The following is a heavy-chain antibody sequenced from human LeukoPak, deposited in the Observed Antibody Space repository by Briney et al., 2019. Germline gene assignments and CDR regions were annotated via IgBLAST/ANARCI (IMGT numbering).Heavy chain of an antibody. J-gene: IGHJ6*03. CDR2: INSDGSST. CDR3: ARDQGTRIYYMDV. V-gene: IGHV3-74*01. CDR1: GFTFSSYW. D-gene: IGHD2-15*01. Sequence: PGGSLRLSCAASGFTFSSYWMHWVRQAPGKGLVWVSRINSDGSSTSYADSVKGRFTISRDNAKNSLYLQMNSLRAEDTAVYYCARDQGTRIYYMDVWGKGTTVTVSS.